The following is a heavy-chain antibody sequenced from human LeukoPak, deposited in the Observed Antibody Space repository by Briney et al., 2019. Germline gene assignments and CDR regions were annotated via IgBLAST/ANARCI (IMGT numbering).Heavy chain of an antibody. D-gene: IGHD1-7*01. CDR1: GGTFSSYA. V-gene: IGHV1-69*04. Sequence: GASVKVSCKASGGTFSSYAISWVRQAPGQGLEWVGRIIPILGIANYAQKFQGRVTITADKSTSTAYMELSSLRSEDTAVYYCARSLNRLTGTTGRYDPWGQGTLVTVSS. J-gene: IGHJ5*02. CDR3: ARSLNRLTGTTGRYDP. CDR2: IIPILGIA.